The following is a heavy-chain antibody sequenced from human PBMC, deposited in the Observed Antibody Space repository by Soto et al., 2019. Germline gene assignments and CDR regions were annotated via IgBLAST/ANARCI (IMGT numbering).Heavy chain of an antibody. CDR3: ARLGIGWEFPFDY. D-gene: IGHD1-26*01. J-gene: IGHJ4*02. CDR2: IYHSGST. V-gene: IGHV4-61*08. CDR1: GGSVSNDAYY. Sequence: QVQLQESGPGLVKPSETPSLTCIVSGGSVSNDAYYWSWIRQPPGKGLEWIGYIYHSGSTYYNPSLKSRLTISVDTSANQFSLKVSSVTAADTAVYYCARLGIGWEFPFDYWGQGTLVNVSS.